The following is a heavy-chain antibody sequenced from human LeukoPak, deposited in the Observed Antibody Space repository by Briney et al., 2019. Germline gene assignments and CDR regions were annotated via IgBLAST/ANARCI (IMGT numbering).Heavy chain of an antibody. CDR2: ISSSGSTI. D-gene: IGHD6-13*01. CDR1: GFTFSDYY. Sequence: PGGSLRLSCAASGFTFSDYYMSWIRQAPGKGLEWVSYISSSGSTIYYADSVKGRFTISRGNAKNSLYLQMNSLRAEDTAVYYCARDLTQGYSSSWYGPDLDYWGQGTLVTVSS. V-gene: IGHV3-11*04. J-gene: IGHJ4*02. CDR3: ARDLTQGYSSSWYGPDLDY.